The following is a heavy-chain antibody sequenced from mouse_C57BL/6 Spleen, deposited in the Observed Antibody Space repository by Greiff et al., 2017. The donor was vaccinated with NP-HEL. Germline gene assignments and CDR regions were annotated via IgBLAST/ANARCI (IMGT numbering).Heavy chain of an antibody. J-gene: IGHJ4*01. CDR2: IHPNSGST. Sequence: QVQLQQPGAELVKPGASVKLSCKASGYTFTSYWMHWVKQRPGQGLEWIGMIHPNSGSTNYNEKFKSKATLTVDKSSSTAYMQLSSLTSEDTAVYNCTRSGRTGYDEGAMDYWGQGTSVTVSS. D-gene: IGHD3-2*02. CDR3: TRSGRTGYDEGAMDY. CDR1: GYTFTSYW. V-gene: IGHV1-64*01.